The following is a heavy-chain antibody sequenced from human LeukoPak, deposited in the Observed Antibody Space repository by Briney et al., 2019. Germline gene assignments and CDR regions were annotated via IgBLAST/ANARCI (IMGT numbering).Heavy chain of an antibody. CDR2: IYYSGST. D-gene: IGHD6-13*01. J-gene: IGHJ4*02. V-gene: IGHV4-59*08. CDR1: GGSISSYF. CDR3: ARHRGSESSSWLYYFDY. Sequence: SETLSLTCTVSGGSISSYFWSWIRQPPGKGLEWIGYIYYSGSTNYNPSLKSRVIISIDTSKKQFSLNLTSVTAADTAVYYCARHRGSESSSWLYYFDYWGQGTLVTASS.